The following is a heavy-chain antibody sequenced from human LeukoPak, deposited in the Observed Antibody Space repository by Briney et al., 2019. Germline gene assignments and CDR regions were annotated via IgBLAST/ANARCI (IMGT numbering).Heavy chain of an antibody. CDR3: TRKGTQSDFRVDY. CDR2: ITSSGRYI. CDR1: RFTFSSYG. J-gene: IGHJ4*02. V-gene: IGHV3-21*01. Sequence: PGRSLRLSCVVSRFTFSSYGMHWVRQAPGKGLEWVSSITSSGRYIYYADSVKGRFTIFRANSENSLYLQMVNLTAEDTAFYDSTRKGTQSDFRVDYWGQGTRVAVSP. D-gene: IGHD2/OR15-2a*01.